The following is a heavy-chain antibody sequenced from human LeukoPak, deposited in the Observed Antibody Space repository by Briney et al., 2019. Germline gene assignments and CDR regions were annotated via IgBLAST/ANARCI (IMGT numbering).Heavy chain of an antibody. CDR3: ARDLTLEAGFFDY. CDR2: IYYSGIT. D-gene: IGHD6-19*01. V-gene: IGHV4-61*01. CDR1: GGSISSSSYY. Sequence: DPSETLSLTCTVSGGSISSSSYYWSWIRQPPGKGLEWIGYIYYSGITNYNPSLKSRVTISVDTSKNQFSLKLSSVTAADTAVYHCARDLTLEAGFFDYWGQGTLVTVSS. J-gene: IGHJ4*02.